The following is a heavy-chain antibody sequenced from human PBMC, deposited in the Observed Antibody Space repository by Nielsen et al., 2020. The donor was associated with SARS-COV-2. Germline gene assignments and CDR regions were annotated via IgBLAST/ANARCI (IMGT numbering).Heavy chain of an antibody. J-gene: IGHJ5*02. Sequence: ASVKVSCKASGYTFTGYYMHWVRQAPGQGLEWMRWINPNSGGTNYAQKFQGWVTMTRDTSISTAYMELSRLRSDDTAVYYCARDYGAELTGFDPWGQGTLVTVSS. CDR1: GYTFTGYY. CDR2: INPNSGGT. CDR3: ARDYGAELTGFDP. V-gene: IGHV1-2*04. D-gene: IGHD1-7*01.